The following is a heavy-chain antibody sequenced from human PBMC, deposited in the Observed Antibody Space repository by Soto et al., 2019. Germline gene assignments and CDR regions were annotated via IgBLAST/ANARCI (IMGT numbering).Heavy chain of an antibody. CDR2: IIPIFGTA. CDR3: ASSPNYFLGDYYHYGMDV. Sequence: QVQLVQSGAEVKKPGSSVKVSCKASGGTFSSYAISWVRQAPGQGLEWMGGIIPIFGTANYAQKFQGRVTITADESTSTAYMELSSLRSEDTAVYYCASSPNYFLGDYYHYGMDVWGQGTTVTVSS. D-gene: IGHD1-7*01. CDR1: GGTFSSYA. V-gene: IGHV1-69*01. J-gene: IGHJ6*02.